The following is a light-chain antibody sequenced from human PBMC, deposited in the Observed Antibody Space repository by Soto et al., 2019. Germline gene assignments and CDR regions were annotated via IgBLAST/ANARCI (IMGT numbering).Light chain of an antibody. CDR1: QSVSSTY. CDR2: GAS. Sequence: EIVLTKSPGTLSLSPGERATLSCRASQSVSSTYLAWYQQKPGQAPRLLIYGASSTAPGIPDRFSGSGSGTHFTLTISRLEPEDFAVYYCQQYGSSPPWTLGQGTKVEI. CDR3: QQYGSSPPWT. J-gene: IGKJ1*01. V-gene: IGKV3-20*01.